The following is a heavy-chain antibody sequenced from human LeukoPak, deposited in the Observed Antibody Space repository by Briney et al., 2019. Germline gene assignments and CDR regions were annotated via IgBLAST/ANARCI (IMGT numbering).Heavy chain of an antibody. J-gene: IGHJ4*02. CDR1: GFTFSSYW. CDR3: ARVHNYYDSSGYSKFDY. Sequence: PGGSLRLSCAASGFTFSSYWMHWVRQAPGKGLVWVSRINSDGSSTSYADSVKGRFTISRDNAKNTLYLQMNSLRAEDTAVYYCARVHNYYDSSGYSKFDYGGQGTLVTVSS. V-gene: IGHV3-74*01. CDR2: INSDGSST. D-gene: IGHD3-22*01.